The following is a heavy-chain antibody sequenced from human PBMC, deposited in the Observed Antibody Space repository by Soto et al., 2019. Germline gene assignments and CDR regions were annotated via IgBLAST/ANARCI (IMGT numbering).Heavy chain of an antibody. J-gene: IGHJ6*03. CDR2: IGTAGDT. D-gene: IGHD2-2*01. CDR1: GFTFSSYD. V-gene: IGHV3-13*01. CDR3: ARGAGVVPAAMRVNYYYYMDV. Sequence: GGSLRLSCAASGFTFSSYDMHWVRQATGKGLEWVSAIGTAGDTYYPGSVKGRFTISRENAKNSLYLQMNSLRAGDTAVYYCARGAGVVPAAMRVNYYYYMDVWGKGTTVTVSS.